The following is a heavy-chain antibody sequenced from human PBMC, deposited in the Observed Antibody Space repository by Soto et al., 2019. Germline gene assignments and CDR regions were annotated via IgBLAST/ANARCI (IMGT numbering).Heavy chain of an antibody. CDR2: INPSGGT. CDR3: ARKSSMAVRGLFRYTNCGLDV. J-gene: IGHJ6*02. V-gene: IGHV4-34*01. Sequence: KPSETLSLTCAVSGGSVSTYYWAWIRQPPGKGLEWIGEINPSGGTNYNPSLKSRVTISADTSKNQFSLKVTSVTAADTAVYWCARKSSMAVRGLFRYTNCGLDVWGQGTTVTV. D-gene: IGHD6-6*01. CDR1: GGSVSTYY.